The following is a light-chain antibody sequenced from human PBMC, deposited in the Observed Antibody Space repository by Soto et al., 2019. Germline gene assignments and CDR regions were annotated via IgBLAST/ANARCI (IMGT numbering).Light chain of an antibody. Sequence: QLVLTQSPSASASLGASVKLTCTLSSGHSRYAIAWHQQQPEKGPRYLMKLNSDGSHSKGDGIPDRFSGSGSGAGRYLTISSLQSEDEADYYCQSWGTGTVVFGGGSKLTVL. CDR1: SGHSRYA. CDR2: LNSDGSH. V-gene: IGLV4-69*01. J-gene: IGLJ2*01. CDR3: QSWGTGTVV.